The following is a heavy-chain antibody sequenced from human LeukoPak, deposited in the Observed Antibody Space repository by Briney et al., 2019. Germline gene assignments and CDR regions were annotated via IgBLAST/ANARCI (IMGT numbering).Heavy chain of an antibody. V-gene: IGHV4-59*08. J-gene: IGHJ3*01. CDR1: GGSISSYY. Sequence: SETLSLTCTVSGGSISSYYWSWIRQPPGKGLEWIGYIYYSGSTNYNPSLKSRVTISVDTSKNQLSLKLSSVTAADTAVYSCARLLDNDISGDPDTFDVWGQGTTVIVSS. D-gene: IGHD3-22*01. CDR3: ARLLDNDISGDPDTFDV. CDR2: IYYSGST.